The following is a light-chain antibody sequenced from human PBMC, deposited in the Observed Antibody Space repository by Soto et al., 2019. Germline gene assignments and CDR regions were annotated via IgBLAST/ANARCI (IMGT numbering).Light chain of an antibody. CDR1: SSNIGAGYD. V-gene: IGLV1-40*01. Sequence: QSVLTQPPSVSGAPGQRVSISCTGSSSNIGAGYDVHWYQHLPGTAPKLLIYANNNRPSGVPDRFSGSKSGTSAPLAITGLQAEDEAEYYCQSYDRSRSRLYVFGTGTKVTVL. CDR3: QSYDRSRSRLYV. CDR2: ANN. J-gene: IGLJ1*01.